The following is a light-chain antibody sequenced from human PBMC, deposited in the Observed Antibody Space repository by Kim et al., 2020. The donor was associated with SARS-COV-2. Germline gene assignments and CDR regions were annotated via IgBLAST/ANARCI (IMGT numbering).Light chain of an antibody. Sequence: GQRVTISRSGTGPNIVITIANRYQQLPGTAPKLLIYSNHQRPSRAPDRFSGSKSGTSGSLAISGLQSEDDAHYYCAAWDGSLHGYVFGTGTNVTVL. J-gene: IGLJ1*01. CDR1: GPNIVITI. CDR2: SNH. CDR3: AAWDGSLHGYV. V-gene: IGLV1-44*01.